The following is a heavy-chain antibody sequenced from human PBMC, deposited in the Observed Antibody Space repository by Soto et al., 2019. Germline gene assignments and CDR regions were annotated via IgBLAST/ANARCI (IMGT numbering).Heavy chain of an antibody. CDR3: ARAPPSYGMDV. V-gene: IGHV6-1*01. J-gene: IGHJ6*02. CDR2: TYYRSKWYN. CDR1: GDSVSSNSAA. Sequence: QVQLQQSGPGLVKPSQTLSLTCAISGDSVSSNSAAWHWIRQSPSRGLEWLVRTYYRSKWYNDYAVSVKRRITINPDTSKNQSSLQLNSVTPEDTAVYYCARAPPSYGMDVWGQGTTVTVSS.